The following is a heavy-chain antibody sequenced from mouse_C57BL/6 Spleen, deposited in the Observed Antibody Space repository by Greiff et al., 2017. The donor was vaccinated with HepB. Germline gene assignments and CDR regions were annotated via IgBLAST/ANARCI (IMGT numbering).Heavy chain of an antibody. Sequence: EVQVVESGGGLVKPGGSLKLSCAASGFTFSSYAMSWVRQTPEKRLEWVATISDGGSYTYYPDNVKGRFTISRDNAKNNLYLQMSHLKSEDTAMYYCARSIYYDYDDYFDYWGQGTTLTVSS. D-gene: IGHD2-4*01. V-gene: IGHV5-4*01. J-gene: IGHJ2*01. CDR2: ISDGGSYT. CDR1: GFTFSSYA. CDR3: ARSIYYDYDDYFDY.